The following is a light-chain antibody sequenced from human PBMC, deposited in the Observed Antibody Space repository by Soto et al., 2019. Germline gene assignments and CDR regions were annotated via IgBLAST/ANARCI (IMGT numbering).Light chain of an antibody. CDR2: KAS. CDR1: KSISLW. J-gene: IGKJ1*01. CDR3: QQHSDVGT. Sequence: DIQMTQTPSTLSASVGDRVTITCRASKSISLWLAWYQQKPGTAPKLLIYKASTLETGVPSRFSDSGSGTEFTLTISNLQPDDFATYYCQQHSDVGTFGQGTQVETK. V-gene: IGKV1-5*03.